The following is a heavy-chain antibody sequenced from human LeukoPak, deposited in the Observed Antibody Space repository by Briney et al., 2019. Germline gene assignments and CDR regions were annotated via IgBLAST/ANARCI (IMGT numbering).Heavy chain of an antibody. CDR1: GFTFSSYS. J-gene: IGHJ5*02. V-gene: IGHV3-21*01. Sequence: GGSLRLSCAASGFTFSSYSMNWVRQAPEKGLEWVSSISSSSSYIYYADSVKGRFTISRDNAKNSLYLQMNSLRAEDTAVYYCARDRLGYCSSTSCRTNWFDPWGQGTLVTVSS. CDR3: ARDRLGYCSSTSCRTNWFDP. D-gene: IGHD2-2*01. CDR2: ISSSSSYI.